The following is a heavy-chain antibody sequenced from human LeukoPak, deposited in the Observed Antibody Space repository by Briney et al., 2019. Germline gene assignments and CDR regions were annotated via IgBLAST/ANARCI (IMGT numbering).Heavy chain of an antibody. CDR3: ARGVASITT. CDR1: GGSLSGYY. J-gene: IGHJ5*02. D-gene: IGHD3-3*01. CDR2: INHSGST. V-gene: IGHV4-34*01. Sequence: SETPSLTCAVYGGSLSGYYWSWIRQPPGKGLEWIGEINHSGSTNYNPSLKSRVTISVDTSKNQFSLKLSSMTAADTAVYYCARGVASITTWGQGTLVTVSS.